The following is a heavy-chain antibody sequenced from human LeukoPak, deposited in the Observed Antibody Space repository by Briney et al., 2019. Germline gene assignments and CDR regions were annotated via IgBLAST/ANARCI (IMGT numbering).Heavy chain of an antibody. Sequence: GGSLRLSCAASGFTFSSYGMHWVRQAPGKGLEWVAFIRYDGSNKYYADSVKGRFTISRDNSKNTLYLQMNSLRAEDTAVYYCAKGGGTTMVYEPDYWGQGTLVTVSS. V-gene: IGHV3-30*02. CDR3: AKGGGTTMVYEPDY. CDR2: IRYDGSNK. J-gene: IGHJ4*02. CDR1: GFTFSSYG. D-gene: IGHD5-18*01.